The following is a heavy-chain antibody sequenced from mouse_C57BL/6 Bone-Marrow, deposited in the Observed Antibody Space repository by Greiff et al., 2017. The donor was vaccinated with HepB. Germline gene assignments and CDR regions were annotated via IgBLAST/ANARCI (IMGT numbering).Heavy chain of an antibody. CDR1: GYTFTSYW. D-gene: IGHD1-1*01. J-gene: IGHJ1*03. V-gene: IGHV1-53*01. Sequence: VQLQQPGTELVKPGASVKLSCKASGYTFTSYWMHWVKQRPGQGLEWIGNINPSNGGTNYNEKFKSKATLTVDKSYSTAYMQLSSLTSEDSAVYYCASERGYYYGSSGDWYFDVWGTGTTVTVSS. CDR2: INPSNGGT. CDR3: ASERGYYYGSSGDWYFDV.